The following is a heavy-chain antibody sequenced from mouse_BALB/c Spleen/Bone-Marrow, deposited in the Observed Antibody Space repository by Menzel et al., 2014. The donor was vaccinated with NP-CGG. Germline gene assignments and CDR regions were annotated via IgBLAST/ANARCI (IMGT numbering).Heavy chain of an antibody. CDR3: ARQGYYGYSDY. Sequence: EVHLVESGGGLVQPGGSLKLSCAATGFDFSRYWMSWVRQAPGKGLEWIGEINPDSSTINYTPSLKDKFIISRDDAKNTLYLQVRKVKSEDTALYYCARQGYYGYSDYWGQGTTLTVSS. J-gene: IGHJ2*01. V-gene: IGHV4-1*02. D-gene: IGHD1-2*01. CDR1: GFDFSRYW. CDR2: INPDSSTI.